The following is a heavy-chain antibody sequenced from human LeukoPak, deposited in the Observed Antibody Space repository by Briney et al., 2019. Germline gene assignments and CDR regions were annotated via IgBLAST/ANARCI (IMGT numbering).Heavy chain of an antibody. V-gene: IGHV4-34*01. Sequence: SETLSLTCAVYGGSFSGYYWSWIRQPPGKGLEWIGEINHSGSTNYNPSLKSRVTISVDTSKNQFSLKLSSVTAADTAVYYCARVLGHRNDYGDSWVDYWGQGTLVTVSS. CDR3: ARVLGHRNDYGDSWVDY. CDR2: INHSGST. D-gene: IGHD4-17*01. J-gene: IGHJ4*02. CDR1: GGSFSGYY.